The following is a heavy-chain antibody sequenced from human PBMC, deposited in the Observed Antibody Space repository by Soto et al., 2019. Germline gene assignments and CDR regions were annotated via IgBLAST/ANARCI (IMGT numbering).Heavy chain of an antibody. CDR3: ARAGISIVGAPTFYFGMDV. Sequence: GGSLRLSCAASGFTFSSCAMHWVRQAPGKGLEWLAVIWYDGSQQYYGDSLKGRFTISRDNSKNTLYLQMNSLRAEDTATYYCARAGISIVGAPTFYFGMDVWGQGTTVTVSS. CDR1: GFTFSSCA. D-gene: IGHD1-26*01. CDR2: IWYDGSQQ. V-gene: IGHV3-33*01. J-gene: IGHJ6*02.